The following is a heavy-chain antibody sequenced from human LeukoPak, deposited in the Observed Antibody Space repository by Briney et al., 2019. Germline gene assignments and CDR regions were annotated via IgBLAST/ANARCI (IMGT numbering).Heavy chain of an antibody. CDR1: GGSISNYY. V-gene: IGHV4-59*12. CDR2: IYYSGST. J-gene: IGHJ6*03. Sequence: PSETLSLTCTVSGGSISNYYWSWIRQPPGKGLEWIGYIYYSGSTNYNPSLKSRVTISVDTSKNQFSLKLSSVTAADTAVYYCARRSYDYSNYALYYYYYYYMDVWGKGTTVTVSS. CDR3: ARRSYDYSNYALYYYYYYYMDV. D-gene: IGHD4-11*01.